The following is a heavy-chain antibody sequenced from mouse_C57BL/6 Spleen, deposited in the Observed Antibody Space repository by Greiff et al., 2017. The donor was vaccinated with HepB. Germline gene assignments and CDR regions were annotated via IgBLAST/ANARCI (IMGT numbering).Heavy chain of an antibody. CDR3: ARVFYYGSSPWYFDV. CDR1: GFSINSDCY. D-gene: IGHD1-1*01. V-gene: IGHV3-3*01. CDR2: TFYSGIT. J-gene: IGHJ1*03. Sequence: EVKVVESGPSLVRPSQTLSLTCTVTGFSINSDCYWIWIRQFPGNKLEYIGYTFYSGITYYNPSLESRTYITRDTSKNQFSLKLSSVTTEDTATYYCARVFYYGSSPWYFDVWGTGTTVTVSS.